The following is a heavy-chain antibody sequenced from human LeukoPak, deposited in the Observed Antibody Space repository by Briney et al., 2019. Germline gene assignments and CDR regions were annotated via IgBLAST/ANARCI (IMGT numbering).Heavy chain of an antibody. J-gene: IGHJ4*02. CDR1: GGSISSYY. D-gene: IGHD4-17*01. CDR3: ARGIEGDYAITYYFDY. CDR2: IYYSGST. Sequence: SETLSLTCTVSGGSISSYYRSWIRQPPGKGLEWIGYIYYSGSTNYNPSLKSRVTISVDTSKNQFSLKLSSVTAADTAVYYCARGIEGDYAITYYFDYWGQGTLVTVSS. V-gene: IGHV4-59*01.